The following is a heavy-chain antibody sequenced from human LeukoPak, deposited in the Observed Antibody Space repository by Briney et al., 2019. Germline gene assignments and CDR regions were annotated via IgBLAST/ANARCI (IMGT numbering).Heavy chain of an antibody. V-gene: IGHV3-21*01. J-gene: IGHJ3*02. D-gene: IGHD2-15*01. Sequence: GGSLRLSCAASGFTFSSYSMNWVRQAPGKGLEWVSSISSSSSYIYYADSVKGRFPISRDNAKNSLYLQMNSLRAEDTAVYYCARQKGYCSGGSCHQNAFDIWGQGTMVTVSS. CDR2: ISSSSSYI. CDR1: GFTFSSYS. CDR3: ARQKGYCSGGSCHQNAFDI.